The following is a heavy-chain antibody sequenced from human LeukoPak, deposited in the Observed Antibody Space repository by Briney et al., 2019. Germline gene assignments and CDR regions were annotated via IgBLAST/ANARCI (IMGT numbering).Heavy chain of an antibody. CDR2: ISWNSGSI. J-gene: IGHJ4*02. V-gene: IGHV3-9*01. D-gene: IGHD2-15*01. CDR1: GFSFDDSA. Sequence: PGGSLRLSCAASGFSFDDSAMHWVRQAPRKGLEWASGISWNSGSIGYADSVKGRFTISRDNAKNSLYLQMNSLRAEDTALYYCAKGYLAATYRDYSDYWGQGTLVTVSS. CDR3: AKGYLAATYRDYSDY.